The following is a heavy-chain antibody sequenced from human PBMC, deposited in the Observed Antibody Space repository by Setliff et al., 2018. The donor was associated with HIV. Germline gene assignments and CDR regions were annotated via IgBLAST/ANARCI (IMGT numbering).Heavy chain of an antibody. CDR1: GGSFSGYY. D-gene: IGHD6-19*01. V-gene: IGHV4-34*01. CDR3: ARGLIRGWFLHWYFDL. J-gene: IGHJ2*01. CDR2: INHSGST. Sequence: SETLSLTCAVYGGSFSGYYWSWIRQPPGKGLEWIGEINHSGSTNYNPSLKSRVTISVDTSKNQFSLKLSSVTAADTAVYYCARGLIRGWFLHWYFDLWGRGTLVTVSS.